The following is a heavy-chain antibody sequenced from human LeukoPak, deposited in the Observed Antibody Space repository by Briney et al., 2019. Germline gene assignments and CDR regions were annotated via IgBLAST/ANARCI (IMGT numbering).Heavy chain of an antibody. CDR1: GGSISSSSYY. CDR3: ARHSGSSWYSGIFYYYYYMDV. J-gene: IGHJ6*03. D-gene: IGHD6-13*01. CDR2: IYYSGST. Sequence: PSETLSLTCTVSGGSISSSSYYWGWIRQPPGKGLEWIGSIYYSGSTYYNPSLKSRVTISVDTSKNQFSLKLSSVTAADTAVYYCARHSGSSWYSGIFYYYYYMDVWGKGTTVTISS. V-gene: IGHV4-39*01.